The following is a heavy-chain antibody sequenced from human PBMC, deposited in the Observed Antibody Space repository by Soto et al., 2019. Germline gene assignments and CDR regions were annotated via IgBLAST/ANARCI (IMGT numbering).Heavy chain of an antibody. CDR1: GFSFSDYA. CDR2: ISGSDGRT. J-gene: IGHJ4*02. Sequence: GSLRLSCVASGFSFSDYAMTWVRQAPGKGLEWVSVISGSDGRTYYADSVKGRFTISRDNSKNTLYLQMNSLRAEDTAVYYCAKNRERDAWYEDYWGQGTLVTVSS. D-gene: IGHD6-13*01. CDR3: AKNRERDAWYEDY. V-gene: IGHV3-23*01.